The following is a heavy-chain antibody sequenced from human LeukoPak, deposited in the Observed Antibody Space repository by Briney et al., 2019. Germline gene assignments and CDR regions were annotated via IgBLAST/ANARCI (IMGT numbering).Heavy chain of an antibody. V-gene: IGHV1-69*05. CDR2: SIPIFGTA. J-gene: IGHJ6*03. CDR3: ARAGYSYGLAYYYYMDV. CDR1: GGTLSSYA. Sequence: SVTVSCKASGGTLSSYAISWVRQAPGQGLEWMGRSIPIFGTANCAQKFQGRATITTEESTSTAYMALSSLRSEDTAVYYCARAGYSYGLAYYYYMDVWGKGTTVTVSS. D-gene: IGHD5-18*01.